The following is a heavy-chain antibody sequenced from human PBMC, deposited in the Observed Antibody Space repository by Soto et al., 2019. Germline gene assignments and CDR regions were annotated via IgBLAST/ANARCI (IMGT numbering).Heavy chain of an antibody. CDR1: GFTFSSYG. J-gene: IGHJ6*02. D-gene: IGHD5-18*01. V-gene: IGHV3-30*18. CDR2: ISYDGSNK. Sequence: PGGSLRLSCAASGFTFSSYGMHWVRQAPGKGLEWVAVISYDGSNKYYADSVKGRFTISRDNSKNTLYLQMNSLRAEDTAVHYCAKDPTAMALKGYYGMDVWGQGTTVTVSS. CDR3: AKDPTAMALKGYYGMDV.